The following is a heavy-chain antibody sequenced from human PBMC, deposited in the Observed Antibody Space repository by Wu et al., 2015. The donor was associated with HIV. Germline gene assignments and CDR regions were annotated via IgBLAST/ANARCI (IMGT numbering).Heavy chain of an antibody. D-gene: IGHD5/OR15-5a*01. J-gene: IGHJ2*01. CDR3: ATSTIVHITARRVGFRRADWYFNV. CDR2: VVPISGST. Sequence: QVQVVRSGGEMKKPGSSVRVSCKASGGDFKNNAISWVRQAPGQGLEWVRGVVPISGSTHSAQRFKDKVTIRADESKTVVFLEMSGLTTEDTAVYYCATSTIVHITARRVGFRRADWYFNVWGRGTLVTVSS. CDR1: GGDFKNNA. V-gene: IGHV1-69*12.